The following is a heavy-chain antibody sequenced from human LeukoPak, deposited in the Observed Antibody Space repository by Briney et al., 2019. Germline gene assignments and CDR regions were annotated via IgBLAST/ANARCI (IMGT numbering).Heavy chain of an antibody. CDR3: ATFPSGSYSAY. D-gene: IGHD1-26*01. CDR1: GFTFSDSG. CDR2: IRSKADSYAT. J-gene: IGHJ4*02. Sequence: GGSLRLSCAASGFTFSDSGMHWVRQASGKGLEWVGHIRSKADSYATVYAASVKGRFTITRDDSENTAYPQMNSLKTEDTAVYYCATFPSGSYSAYWGQGILVTVSS. V-gene: IGHV3-73*01.